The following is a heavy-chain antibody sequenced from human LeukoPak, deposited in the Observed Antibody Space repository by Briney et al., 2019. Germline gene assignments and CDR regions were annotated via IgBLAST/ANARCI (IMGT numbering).Heavy chain of an antibody. V-gene: IGHV3-48*04. Sequence: PGGSLRLSCVASGFTFSSYSMNWVRQAPGKGLDGVSYISSSSRTIYYADSVKGRFTISRDNAKNSLYLQMNSLRAEDTAVYYCARDMACSGGSCYYYYMDVWGKGTTVTVSS. D-gene: IGHD2-15*01. CDR3: ARDMACSGGSCYYYYMDV. CDR2: ISSSSRTI. CDR1: GFTFSSYS. J-gene: IGHJ6*03.